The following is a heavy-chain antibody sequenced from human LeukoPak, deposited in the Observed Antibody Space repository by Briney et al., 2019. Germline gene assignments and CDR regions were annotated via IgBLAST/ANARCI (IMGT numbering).Heavy chain of an antibody. J-gene: IGHJ4*02. CDR3: ASNIVSTIFYYFDY. CDR1: AFSISSGYY. D-gene: IGHD5/OR15-5a*01. V-gene: IGHV4-38-2*01. Sequence: KSSETLSLTCVVSAFSISSGYYWGWIRQSPGKGLEWIGSVYHSGNTYSNPSLKSRVTISVDTSKNKFSLDLYSVTAADTAVYYCASNIVSTIFYYFDYWGQGTLVTVSS. CDR2: VYHSGNT.